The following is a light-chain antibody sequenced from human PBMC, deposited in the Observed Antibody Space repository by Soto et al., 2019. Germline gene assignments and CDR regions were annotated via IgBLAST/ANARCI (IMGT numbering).Light chain of an antibody. V-gene: IGKV1-27*01. CDR1: QGISNY. CDR2: AAS. CDR3: QKYNSAPRT. Sequence: DFQMTHSPSSLSASVGDRVTLTCRASQGISNYLAWYQQKPGKVPKLLIYAASTLQSGVPSRFSGSGSGTDFTLTISSLQPEDVATYYCQKYNSAPRTFGQGTKV. J-gene: IGKJ1*01.